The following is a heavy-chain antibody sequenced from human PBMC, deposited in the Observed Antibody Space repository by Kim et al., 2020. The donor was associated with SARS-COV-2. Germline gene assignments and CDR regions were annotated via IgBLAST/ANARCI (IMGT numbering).Heavy chain of an antibody. Sequence: SETLSLTCTVSGGSISSSTYSWGWIRQSPGKGLQWIASLSYSGTTHYNPSLRSRVTVSVDRPKNRLSLRLSSVTAADTAVYYCARHGPTFIAAANTYQY. V-gene: IGHV4-39*01. J-gene: IGHJ1*01. D-gene: IGHD6-13*01. CDR3: ARHGPTFIAAANTYQY. CDR1: GGSISSSTYS. CDR2: LSYSGTT.